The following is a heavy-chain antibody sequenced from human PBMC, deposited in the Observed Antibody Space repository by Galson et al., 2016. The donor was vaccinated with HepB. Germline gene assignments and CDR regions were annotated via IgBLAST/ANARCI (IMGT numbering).Heavy chain of an antibody. Sequence: SLRLSCAASGFTFSRMNWVRQAPGKGLEWVSSINSIGDIYYADSVKGRFTISRDNGKNSLYLQMNSLRAEDTAVYYSAREGGYCFSTSCRYFDYWGQGSLVTVSS. CDR1: GFTFSR. CDR2: INSIGDI. CDR3: AREGGYCFSTSCRYFDY. D-gene: IGHD2-2*01. V-gene: IGHV3-21*01. J-gene: IGHJ4*02.